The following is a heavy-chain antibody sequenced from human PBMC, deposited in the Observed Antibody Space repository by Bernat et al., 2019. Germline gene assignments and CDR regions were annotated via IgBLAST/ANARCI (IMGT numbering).Heavy chain of an antibody. J-gene: IGHJ4*02. CDR2: ISGSGGST. CDR1: GFTFSSYA. V-gene: IGHV3-23*01. Sequence: EVQLLESGGGLVQPGGSLRLSCAASGFTFSSYAMSWVRQAPGKGLEWVSAISGSGGSTYYADSVKGRFTISRDNSKNTLYLQMNSLRAEDTAVYYCAHANMGLPSGANDYWGQGTLVTVSS. CDR3: AHANMGLPSGANDY. D-gene: IGHD3-10*01.